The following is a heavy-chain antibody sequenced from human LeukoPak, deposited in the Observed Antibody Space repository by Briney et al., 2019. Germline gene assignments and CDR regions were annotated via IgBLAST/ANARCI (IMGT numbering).Heavy chain of an antibody. V-gene: IGHV1-69*13. Sequence: SVKVSCKASGGTFSSYAISWVRQAPGQGLEWMGRIIPIFGTANYAQKFQGRVTITADESTSTAYMELSSLRSADTAVYYCASAAAGGGSTDFDYWGQGTLVTVSS. CDR3: ASAAAGGGSTDFDY. D-gene: IGHD1-26*01. CDR2: IIPIFGTA. CDR1: GGTFSSYA. J-gene: IGHJ4*02.